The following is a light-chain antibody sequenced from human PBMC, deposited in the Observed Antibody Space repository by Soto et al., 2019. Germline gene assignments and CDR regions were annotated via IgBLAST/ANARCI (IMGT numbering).Light chain of an antibody. V-gene: IGKV3D-11*02. CDR1: QSVSSY. J-gene: IGKJ3*01. CDR2: DAS. Sequence: EIVLTQSPATLSLSPGERATLSCRASQSVSSYLAWYQQKPGQAPRLLIYDASNRATGIPARFSGSGPGTDFTLTISSLEPEDFAVYYCQQRSTFGPGTKVDIK. CDR3: QQRST.